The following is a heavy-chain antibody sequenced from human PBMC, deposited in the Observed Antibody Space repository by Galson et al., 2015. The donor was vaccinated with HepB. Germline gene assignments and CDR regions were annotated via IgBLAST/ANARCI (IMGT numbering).Heavy chain of an antibody. D-gene: IGHD3-10*01. CDR2: IDPSDSYT. V-gene: IGHV5-10-1*01. CDR1: GYNFANYW. CDR3: ARRGEFVFGSGSYIYWFVP. Sequence: QSGAEVKKPGESLRISCQGSGYNFANYWITWVRQMPGKGLEWMGRIDPSDSYTKYSPSFQGHVTISADRSISTAYLQWSSLKASDTARYYCARRGEFVFGSGSYIYWFVPWVQGTLVAVSS. J-gene: IGHJ5*02.